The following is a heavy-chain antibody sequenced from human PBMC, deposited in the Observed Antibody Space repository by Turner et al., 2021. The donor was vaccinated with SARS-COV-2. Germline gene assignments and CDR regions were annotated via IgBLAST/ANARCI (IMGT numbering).Heavy chain of an antibody. Sequence: QVQLVEPGGGVVQPGRSLRLSCAASGFTFSGYGMHWVRQDPGKGLEWVAVIWYDGSNKYYANSVKGRFTISRDNSKNTLYLQMNTLRAEDTAVYYCAKSGFGYSSGWGYFDYWGQGTLVTVSS. D-gene: IGHD6-19*01. CDR2: IWYDGSNK. J-gene: IGHJ4*02. CDR3: AKSGFGYSSGWGYFDY. CDR1: GFTFSGYG. V-gene: IGHV3-33*06.